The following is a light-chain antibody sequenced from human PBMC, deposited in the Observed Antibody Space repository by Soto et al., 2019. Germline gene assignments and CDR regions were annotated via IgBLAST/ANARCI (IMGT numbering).Light chain of an antibody. CDR3: SSYTSSNSSWV. CDR1: SSDVGGYKY. Sequence: QSALTQPASVSGSPGQSITISCTGTSSDVGGYKYVSWYQQHPGKAPKLMIYEVSNRPSGVSNRFSGSKSGNTASLTISGLQAEDEADYYCSSYTSSNSSWVFGGGTKLTVL. V-gene: IGLV2-14*01. J-gene: IGLJ3*02. CDR2: EVS.